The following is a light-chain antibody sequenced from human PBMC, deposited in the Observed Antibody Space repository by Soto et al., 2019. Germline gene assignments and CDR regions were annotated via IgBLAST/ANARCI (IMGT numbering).Light chain of an antibody. CDR3: SSYTSSSTVV. CDR2: EVS. CDR1: SSDVGSYNR. V-gene: IGLV2-18*02. J-gene: IGLJ2*01. Sequence: QSVLTQPPSVSGSPGQSVTISCTGTSSDVGSYNRVSWYQQPPGTAPKLMIYEVSNRPSGVPDRFSGSKSGNTASLPISGLQAEDEADYYCSSYTSSSTVVFGGGTQLTVL.